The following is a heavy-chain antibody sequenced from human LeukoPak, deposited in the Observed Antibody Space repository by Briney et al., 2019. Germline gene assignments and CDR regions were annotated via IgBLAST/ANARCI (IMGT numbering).Heavy chain of an antibody. V-gene: IGHV3-48*04. Sequence: PGGSLRLSCAASGFTFSNYWMNWVRQAPGKGLEWVSYISSSGGSVYYADSVKGRFTISRDNAKNSVYLQMNSLRAEDTAVYYCASQWFGDFYFDYWGQGTLVTVSS. CDR2: ISSSGGSV. D-gene: IGHD3-10*01. CDR3: ASQWFGDFYFDY. J-gene: IGHJ4*02. CDR1: GFTFSNYW.